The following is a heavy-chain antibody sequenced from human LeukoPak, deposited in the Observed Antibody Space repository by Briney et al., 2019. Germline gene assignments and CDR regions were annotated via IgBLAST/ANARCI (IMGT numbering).Heavy chain of an antibody. J-gene: IGHJ6*02. Sequence: GGSLRLSCAASGFTFDDYAMHWVRQAPGKGLEWVSGISWNSGSIGYADSVKGRFTISRDNSKNTLYLQMNSLRAEDTAVYYCAKEGRGKKDVLRFLEWFPSYYYYGMDVWGQGTTVTVSS. CDR1: GFTFDDYA. D-gene: IGHD3-3*01. V-gene: IGHV3-9*01. CDR3: AKEGRGKKDVLRFLEWFPSYYYYGMDV. CDR2: ISWNSGSI.